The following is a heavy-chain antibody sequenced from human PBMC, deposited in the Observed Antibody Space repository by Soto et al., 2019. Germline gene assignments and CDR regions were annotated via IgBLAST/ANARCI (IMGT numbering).Heavy chain of an antibody. V-gene: IGHV6-1*01. CDR1: GDSVSSNSAA. CDR3: ARWGHDDGKFDY. Sequence: QSQTLSLTCAISGDSVSSNSAAWNWIRQSPSRGLEWLGRTYYRSKWYNDYAVSVKSRVTINPDTSKNQFSLQLNSVTPEDTAVYYCARWGHDDGKFDYWGQGTLVTVSS. J-gene: IGHJ4*02. CDR2: TYYRSKWYN. D-gene: IGHD1-1*01.